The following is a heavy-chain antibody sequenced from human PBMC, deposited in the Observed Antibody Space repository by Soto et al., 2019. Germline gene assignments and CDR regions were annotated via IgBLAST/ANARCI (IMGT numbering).Heavy chain of an antibody. Sequence: QVQLVESGGGVVQPGRSLRLSCAASGFTFSSYGMHWVRQAPGKGLEWVAVISYDGSNKYYADSVKGRFTISRDNSKKTLYVKRNILRDEETAVYYWAKHAGTSPQGVHSYYCCGMDVWGQGSTVSVSS. D-gene: IGHD3-10*01. J-gene: IGHJ6*02. V-gene: IGHV3-30*18. CDR3: AKHAGTSPQGVHSYYCCGMDV. CDR1: GFTFSSYG. CDR2: ISYDGSNK.